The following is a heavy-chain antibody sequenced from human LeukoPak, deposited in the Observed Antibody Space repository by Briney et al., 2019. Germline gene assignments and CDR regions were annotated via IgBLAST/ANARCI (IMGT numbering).Heavy chain of an antibody. J-gene: IGHJ4*02. CDR2: ILTSGST. CDR1: NGSISSYH. D-gene: IGHD1-7*01. Sequence: SETLSLTCTVCNGSISSYHWSWVRQPPGKGLEWIGYILTSGSTNYNASLKSRLTISVDTSKNQFTLKLSSVTATDSAMYYCARRRVSGNYLYYFDSWGQGTLSPSPQ. V-gene: IGHV4-4*09. CDR3: ARRRVSGNYLYYFDS.